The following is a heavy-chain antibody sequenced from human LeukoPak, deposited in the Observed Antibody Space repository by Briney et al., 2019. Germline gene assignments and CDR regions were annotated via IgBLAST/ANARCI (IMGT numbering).Heavy chain of an antibody. CDR1: GGSFSGYY. CDR2: INHSGGT. D-gene: IGHD3-3*01. CDR3: ARGPGDFWSGYYYAFDI. Sequence: SETLSLTCAVYGGSFSGYYWSWIRQPPGKGLEWIGEINHSGGTNYNPSLKSRVTISVDTSKNQFSLKLGSVTAADTAVYYCARGPGDFWSGYYYAFDIWGQGTMVTVSS. V-gene: IGHV4-34*01. J-gene: IGHJ3*02.